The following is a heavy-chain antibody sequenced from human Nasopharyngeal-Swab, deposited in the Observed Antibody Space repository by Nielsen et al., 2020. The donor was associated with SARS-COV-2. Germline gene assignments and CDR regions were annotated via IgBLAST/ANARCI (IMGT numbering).Heavy chain of an antibody. D-gene: IGHD3-22*01. CDR1: GHTFTSYA. CDR2: INTNTGNP. Sequence: ASVKVSCKASGHTFTSYAMNWVRQAPGQGLEWMGWINTNTGNPTYAQGFTGRFVFSLDTSVSTAYLQIGSLKAEDTAVYYCARDGPYYYDSSGHDAFDIWGQGTMVTVPS. CDR3: ARDGPYYYDSSGHDAFDI. V-gene: IGHV7-4-1*01. J-gene: IGHJ3*02.